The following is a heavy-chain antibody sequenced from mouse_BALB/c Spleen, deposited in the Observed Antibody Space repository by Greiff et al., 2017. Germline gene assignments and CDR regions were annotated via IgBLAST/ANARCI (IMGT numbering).Heavy chain of an antibody. V-gene: IGHV2-9*02. J-gene: IGHJ3*01. CDR3: ARDSPFAY. Sequence: VMLVESGPGLVAPSQSLSITCTVSGFSLTSYGVHWVRQPPGKGLEWLGVIWAGGSTNYNSALMSRLSISKDNSKSQVFLKMNSLQTDDTAMYYCARDSPFAYWGQGTLVTVSA. CDR1: GFSLTSYG. CDR2: IWAGGST.